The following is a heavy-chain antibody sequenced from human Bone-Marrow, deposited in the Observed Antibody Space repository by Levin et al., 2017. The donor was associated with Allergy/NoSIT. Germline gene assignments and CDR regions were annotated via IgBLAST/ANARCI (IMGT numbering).Heavy chain of an antibody. CDR3: ARGGALLWFGELPFDY. Sequence: SQTLSLTCTVSGGSISSGDYYWSWIRQPPGKGLEWIGYIYYSGSTYYNPSLKSRVTISVDTSKNQFSLKLSSVTAADTAVYYCARGGALLWFGELPFDYWGQGTLVTVSS. J-gene: IGHJ4*02. CDR1: GGSISSGDYY. D-gene: IGHD3-10*01. CDR2: IYYSGST. V-gene: IGHV4-30-4*01.